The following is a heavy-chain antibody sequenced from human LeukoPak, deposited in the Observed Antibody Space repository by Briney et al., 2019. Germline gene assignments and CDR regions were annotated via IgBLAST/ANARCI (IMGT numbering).Heavy chain of an antibody. CDR3: ARGGGYNGY. D-gene: IGHD5-24*01. J-gene: IGHJ4*02. Sequence: PGGSLRLSCAAPGFTFSAYFMSWIRQAPGRGLEWVSYISSSTTAIYYADSVKGRFTISRDNAKNSLYLQMNSLRAEDTAVYYCARGGGYNGYWGQGTLVTVSS. CDR1: GFTFSAYF. CDR2: ISSSTTAI. V-gene: IGHV3-11*01.